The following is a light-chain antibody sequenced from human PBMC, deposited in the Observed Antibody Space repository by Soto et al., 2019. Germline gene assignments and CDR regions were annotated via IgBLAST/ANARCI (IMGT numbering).Light chain of an antibody. CDR1: QSVSSY. V-gene: IGKV3-11*01. J-gene: IGKJ4*01. CDR3: QQRSNWPQLT. CDR2: DAS. Sequence: EIVMTQSPATLSVSPGEGVTLSCRASQSVSSYLAWYQQKPGQAPRLLIYDASNRATGIPARFSGSGSGTDFTLTISSLEPEDFAVYYCQQRSNWPQLTFGGGTKV.